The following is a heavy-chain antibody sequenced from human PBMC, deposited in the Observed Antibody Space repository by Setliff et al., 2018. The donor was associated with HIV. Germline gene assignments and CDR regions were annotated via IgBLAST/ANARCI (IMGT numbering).Heavy chain of an antibody. D-gene: IGHD6-13*01. V-gene: IGHV4-4*08. CDR1: GDSIRSYY. Sequence: SETLSLTCSASGDSIRSYYWSWIRQPPGKGLEWIGYIYTGGNSYNPSPNYNPSLKSRVTVSVDTSKNEFNLKLSSVTAADTAVYYCARDRRSSWGVDYYYYMDVWGKGTTVTVSS. J-gene: IGHJ6*03. CDR2: IYTGGNSYNPSP. CDR3: ARDRRSSWGVDYYYYMDV.